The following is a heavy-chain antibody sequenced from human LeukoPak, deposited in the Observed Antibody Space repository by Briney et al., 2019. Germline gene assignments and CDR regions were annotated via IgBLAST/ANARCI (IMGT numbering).Heavy chain of an antibody. D-gene: IGHD3-22*01. V-gene: IGHV4-30-4*01. CDR1: GGSFSGYY. J-gene: IGHJ5*02. CDR3: ARGSELYYYDSSGYNNWFDP. CDR2: IYYSGST. Sequence: SETLSLTCAVYGGSFSGYYWSWIRQPPGKGLEWIGYIYYSGSTYYNPSLKSRVTISVDTSKNQFSLKLSSVTAADTAVYYCARGSELYYYDSSGYNNWFDPWGQGTLVTVSS.